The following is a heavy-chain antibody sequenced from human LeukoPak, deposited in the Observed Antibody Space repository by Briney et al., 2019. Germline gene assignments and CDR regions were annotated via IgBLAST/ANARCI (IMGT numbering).Heavy chain of an antibody. V-gene: IGHV3-48*02. Sequence: PGGSLRLSCAASGFTFSSYSMNWVRQAPGKGLEWVSYISSSSTIYYADSVKGRFTISRDNAKNSLYLQMNSLRDEDTAVYYCARVRIGAFNIWGQGTMVTVSS. CDR1: GFTFSSYS. J-gene: IGHJ3*02. CDR2: ISSSSTI. D-gene: IGHD3-10*01. CDR3: ARVRIGAFNI.